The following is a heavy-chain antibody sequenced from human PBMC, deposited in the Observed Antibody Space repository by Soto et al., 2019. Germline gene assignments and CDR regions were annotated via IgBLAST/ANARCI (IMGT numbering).Heavy chain of an antibody. CDR3: ARDRYTSGWYGGEY. Sequence: QVRLVRSGAEVKKPGASVKVSCKASGYTFTNYGISWVRQAPGQGLEWMGWISAYNGNTNYAQKFQGRVTMTTDTSTSTVYMELRSLRSDDTAVYYCARDRYTSGWYGGEYWGQGTLVTVSP. V-gene: IGHV1-18*01. D-gene: IGHD6-19*01. J-gene: IGHJ4*02. CDR1: GYTFTNYG. CDR2: ISAYNGNT.